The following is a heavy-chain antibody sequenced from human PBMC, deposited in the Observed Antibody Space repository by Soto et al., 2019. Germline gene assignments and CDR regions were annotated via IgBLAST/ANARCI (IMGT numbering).Heavy chain of an antibody. CDR1: GYSFTSYG. D-gene: IGHD3-10*01. J-gene: IGHJ6*02. CDR3: ASDTGFGESDV. CDR2: ISAYNGNT. Sequence: QVQLVQSGAEVKKPGASVKVSCTDSGYSFTSYGISWVRQAPGQGREWMGWISAYNGNTNYAQKLKGRVTITTDTSTSTAYRELRSMRSEDTAVYYCASDTGFGESDVWCQGTTVTVSS. V-gene: IGHV1-18*01.